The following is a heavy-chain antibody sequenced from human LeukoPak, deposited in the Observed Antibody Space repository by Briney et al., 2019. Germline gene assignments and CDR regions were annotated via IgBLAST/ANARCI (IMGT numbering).Heavy chain of an antibody. V-gene: IGHV3-53*01. CDR3: AKGGGYCTNGVCYTAPQGDY. Sequence: GGSLRLSCAASGFTVSSNYMSWVRQAPGKGLEWVSVMYSGGSTYYADSVKGRFTISRDNSKNTLYLQMNSLRAEDTAVYYCAKGGGYCTNGVCYTAPQGDYWGQGTLVTVSS. J-gene: IGHJ4*02. CDR1: GFTVSSNY. D-gene: IGHD2-8*01. CDR2: MYSGGST.